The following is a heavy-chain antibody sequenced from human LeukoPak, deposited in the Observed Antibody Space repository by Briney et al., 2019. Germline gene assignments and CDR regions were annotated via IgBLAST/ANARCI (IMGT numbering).Heavy chain of an antibody. CDR3: ASYSAGFDI. V-gene: IGHV4-34*01. Sequence: PSETLSLTCAVYGGSFSDYYWTWIRQPPGKGLEWIGEINHRGSTHYNPSLKSRVTISVDTSKKQFSLKLSSVTAADTAVYYCASYSAGFDIWGQGTVVTVSS. CDR1: GGSFSDYY. D-gene: IGHD6-13*01. J-gene: IGHJ3*02. CDR2: INHRGST.